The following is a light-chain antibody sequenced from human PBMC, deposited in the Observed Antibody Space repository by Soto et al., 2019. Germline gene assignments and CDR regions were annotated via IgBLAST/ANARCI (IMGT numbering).Light chain of an antibody. Sequence: EIVLTRSPGTLSLSPGERATLSCRASQSLSSSYLVWYQQKPGQAPRLLIYGASSRATGIPDRFSGSGSGTDFTLTISRLEPEDFAVYYCQHYGNTPPSVTFGPGTMVDIK. J-gene: IGKJ3*01. CDR3: QHYGNTPPSVT. CDR2: GAS. CDR1: QSLSSSY. V-gene: IGKV3-20*01.